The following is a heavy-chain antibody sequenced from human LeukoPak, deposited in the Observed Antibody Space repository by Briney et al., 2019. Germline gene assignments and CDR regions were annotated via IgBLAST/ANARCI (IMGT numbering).Heavy chain of an antibody. D-gene: IGHD2-8*01. J-gene: IGHJ3*01. CDR3: AREEDGVVDDAFDV. CDR1: GGSISSSSYY. V-gene: IGHV4-61*02. CDR2: MYTSGST. Sequence: SETLSLTCTVSGGSISSSSYYWGWIRQPAGKGLEWIGRMYTSGSTNYNPSLKSRVTISLDTSKKQLSLKLSSVTAADTAVYYCAREEDGVVDDAFDVWGPGTMVTVSS.